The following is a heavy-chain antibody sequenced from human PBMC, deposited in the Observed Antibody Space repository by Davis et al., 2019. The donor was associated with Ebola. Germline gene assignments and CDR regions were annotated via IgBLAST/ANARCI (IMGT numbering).Heavy chain of an antibody. Sequence: ASVKVSCKASGYTFTGYYMHWVRQAPGQGLEWMGRINPNSGGTNYAQNVQGRVTMTTDTSTSTAYMEVGILRSDDTAVYFCARAQFPTTSDHWGQGTLVTVSS. CDR1: GYTFTGYY. CDR3: ARAQFPTTSDH. D-gene: IGHD1-1*01. V-gene: IGHV1-2*06. J-gene: IGHJ4*02. CDR2: INPNSGGT.